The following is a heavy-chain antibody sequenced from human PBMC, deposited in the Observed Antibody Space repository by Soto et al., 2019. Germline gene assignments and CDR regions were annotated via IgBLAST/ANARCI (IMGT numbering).Heavy chain of an antibody. Sequence: QVQVVESGGGVVQPGRSLRLSCAASGFTFRSYTMHWVRQAPGKGLEWVAVISYDGSNKYYADSVRGRFTISRDNSKTTLYLQMNSLRTEDTAVYWCARGRTRYSTKWHEPRLDYWGQGTLVTVSS. D-gene: IGHD6-13*01. CDR1: GFTFRSYT. CDR3: ARGRTRYSTKWHEPRLDY. CDR2: ISYDGSNK. V-gene: IGHV3-30-3*01. J-gene: IGHJ4*02.